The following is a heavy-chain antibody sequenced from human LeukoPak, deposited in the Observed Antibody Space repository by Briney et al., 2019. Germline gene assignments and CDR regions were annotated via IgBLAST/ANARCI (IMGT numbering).Heavy chain of an antibody. CDR3: ARPGSGDTAMVHYYYYGMDV. V-gene: IGHV1-18*01. CDR1: GYTFTSYG. CDR2: ISAYNGNT. J-gene: IGHJ6*02. D-gene: IGHD5-18*01. Sequence: ASVKVSCKASGYTFTSYGISWVRQAPGQGLEWMGWISAYNGNTNYAQKLQGRVTMTTDTSTSTAYMELRSLRSDDTAVYYCARPGSGDTAMVHYYYYGMDVWGQGTTVTVSS.